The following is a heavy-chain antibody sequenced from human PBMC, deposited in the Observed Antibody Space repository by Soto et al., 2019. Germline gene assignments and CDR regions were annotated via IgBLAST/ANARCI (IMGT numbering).Heavy chain of an antibody. Sequence: QVQLVQSGAEVKKPGSSVKVSCKASGGTFSSYAISWVRQAPGQGLEWMGGIIPIFDTTNYAQKFQGRVTITADVSTSTAYMGLSSLRSEDTAVYYCARGGVTGDYYYHGVDVWGQGTTVTVSS. CDR1: GGTFSSYA. V-gene: IGHV1-69*12. D-gene: IGHD3-16*01. CDR3: ARGGVTGDYYYHGVDV. J-gene: IGHJ6*02. CDR2: IIPIFDTT.